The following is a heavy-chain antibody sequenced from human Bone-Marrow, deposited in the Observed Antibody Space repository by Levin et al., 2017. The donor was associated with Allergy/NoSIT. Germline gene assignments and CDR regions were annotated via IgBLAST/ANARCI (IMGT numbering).Heavy chain of an antibody. V-gene: IGHV3-33*01. CDR2: LWSDESNR. D-gene: IGHD2-8*02. CDR3: ARGRGCTGGGDTCYFDY. Sequence: GGSLRLSCAASGFTFTSYGMHWVRQAPGKGLEWVAILWSDESNRYYTASVRGRFTISRDTSRNTLYLQMNSLRADDTAVYYCARGRGCTGGGDTCYFDYWGQGTLVTVSS. J-gene: IGHJ4*02. CDR1: GFTFTSYG.